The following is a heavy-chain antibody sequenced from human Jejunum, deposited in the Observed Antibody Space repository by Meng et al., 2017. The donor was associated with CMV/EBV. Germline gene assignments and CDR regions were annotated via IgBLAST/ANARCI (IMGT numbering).Heavy chain of an antibody. Sequence: VRPSATLCPLCTVSRVSKRSDYKDLMRLAAGKGLESLGRIYTSGGTNYNPSLTGRVTMSLDTPKNHFSLKLTSVTAADTALYFCARDGGLDCGGDCYFDHWGQGILVTVSS. D-gene: IGHD2-21*02. CDR1: RVSKRSDY. J-gene: IGHJ4*02. CDR3: ARDGGLDCGGDCYFDH. V-gene: IGHV4-4*07. CDR2: IYTSGGT.